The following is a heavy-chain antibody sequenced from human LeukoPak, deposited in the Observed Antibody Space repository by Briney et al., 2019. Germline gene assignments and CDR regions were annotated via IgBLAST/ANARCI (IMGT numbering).Heavy chain of an antibody. CDR3: ARDEVPAGSELPSDY. CDR1: GYTFTSYG. J-gene: IGHJ4*02. V-gene: IGHV1-18*01. Sequence: ASVKVSCKASGYTFTSYGISWVRQATGQGLEWMGWISAYNGNTNYAQKLQGRVTMTTDTSTSTAYMELRSLRSDDTAVYYCARDEVPAGSELPSDYWGQGTLVTVSS. CDR2: ISAYNGNT. D-gene: IGHD2-2*01.